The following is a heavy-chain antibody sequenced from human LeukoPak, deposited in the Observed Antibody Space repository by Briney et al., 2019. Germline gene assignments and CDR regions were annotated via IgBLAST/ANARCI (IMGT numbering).Heavy chain of an antibody. D-gene: IGHD3-10*01. CDR3: AKVLLWFGELFRDDAFDI. Sequence: GGSLRLSCAASGFTFRSYSMNWVRQAPGKGLEWVSAIDPSSTYIYYADSVKGRFTISRDNAENSLYLQMNSLRVEDTAVYYCAKVLLWFGELFRDDAFDIWGQGTMVTVSS. CDR1: GFTFRSYS. J-gene: IGHJ3*02. V-gene: IGHV3-21*01. CDR2: IDPSSTYI.